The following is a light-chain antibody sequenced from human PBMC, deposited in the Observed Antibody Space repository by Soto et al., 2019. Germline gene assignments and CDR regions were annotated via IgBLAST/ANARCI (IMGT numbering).Light chain of an antibody. CDR2: KAS. J-gene: IGKJ2*01. CDR1: QSISRW. Sequence: DIQMTQSPSTLSASVGDRVTITCRASQSISRWLAWYHQKPGKAPKLLIYKASSLESGVPSRFSGSGSGTEFTLTISSLQPDDFATYYCQQDNSYSPYTFGQGTKLEIK. V-gene: IGKV1-5*03. CDR3: QQDNSYSPYT.